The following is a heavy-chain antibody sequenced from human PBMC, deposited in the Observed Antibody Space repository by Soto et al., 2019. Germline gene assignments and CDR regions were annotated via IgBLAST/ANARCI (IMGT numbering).Heavy chain of an antibody. D-gene: IGHD3-22*01. Sequence: ASVKVSCKASGYTFTNYTIHWVRQAPGQRLEWMGWINAGNGDTKYSQKFQGRVAITRDTSASTAYMELSSLRSEDTAVYHCARNSYDSSGLVPWGQGTLVTVSS. CDR3: ARNSYDSSGLVP. J-gene: IGHJ4*02. CDR1: GYTFTNYT. CDR2: INAGNGDT. V-gene: IGHV1-3*01.